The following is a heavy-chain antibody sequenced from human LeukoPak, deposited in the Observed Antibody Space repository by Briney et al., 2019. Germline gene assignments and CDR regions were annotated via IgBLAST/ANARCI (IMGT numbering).Heavy chain of an antibody. CDR3: AKEYYYGSGSYLDY. V-gene: IGHV3-23*01. D-gene: IGHD3-10*01. CDR2: ISGSGGST. CDR1: GFTFGDYA. J-gene: IGHJ4*02. Sequence: GGSLRLSCTASGFTFGDYAMSWVRQAPGKGLEWVSAISGSGGSTYYADSVKGRFTISRDNSKNTLYLQMNSLRAEDTAVYYCAKEYYYGSGSYLDYWGQGTLVTVSS.